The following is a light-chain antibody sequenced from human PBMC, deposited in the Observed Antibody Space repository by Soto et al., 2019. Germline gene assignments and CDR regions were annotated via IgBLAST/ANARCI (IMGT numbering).Light chain of an antibody. CDR1: QNINNW. J-gene: IGKJ1*01. V-gene: IGKV1-5*01. CDR2: DAS. CDR3: QHLRT. Sequence: GDIVTITCRASQNINNWVAWYQKKPGKAPKFLIYDASILESGVPSRFSGSGFGTEFSLTISSLQHDDFGSYYCQHLRTFGHGTKVDIK.